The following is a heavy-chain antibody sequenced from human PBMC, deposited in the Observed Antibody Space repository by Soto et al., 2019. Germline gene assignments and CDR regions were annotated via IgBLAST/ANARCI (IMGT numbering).Heavy chain of an antibody. V-gene: IGHV1-2*04. CDR2: INPNSGGT. CDR3: ARERGWGPLGYFDY. J-gene: IGHJ4*02. Sequence: QVQLVQSGAEVKKPGASVKVSCKASGYTFTGYYMHWVPQAPGQGLEWMGWINPNSGGTNYAQKFQGWVTMTRDTSISTANMELSRLRSDDTAVYYCARERGWGPLGYFDYWGQGTLVTVSS. D-gene: IGHD3-16*01. CDR1: GYTFTGYY.